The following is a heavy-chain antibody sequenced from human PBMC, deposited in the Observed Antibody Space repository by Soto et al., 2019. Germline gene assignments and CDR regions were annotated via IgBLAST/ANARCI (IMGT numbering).Heavy chain of an antibody. D-gene: IGHD3-16*01. CDR1: SGSISITNVF. CDR3: VRITGHHFDY. Sequence: PSETLSLTCTVSSGSISITNVFWGWVRQPPGKGLEWIGNVDYSGSISFSPSLASRVTFSVDTSKNQFSLNLYSATAADTAVYYCVRITGHHFDYWGQGTLVTVSS. V-gene: IGHV4-39*01. CDR2: VDYSGSI. J-gene: IGHJ4*02.